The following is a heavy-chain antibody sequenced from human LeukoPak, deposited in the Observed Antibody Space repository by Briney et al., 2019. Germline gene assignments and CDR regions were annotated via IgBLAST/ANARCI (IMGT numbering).Heavy chain of an antibody. CDR2: ISGSGGST. CDR3: AKGIHYYDSSGYSNWFDP. V-gene: IGHV3-23*01. D-gene: IGHD3-22*01. Sequence: GGSLRLSCAVSGFTISSYAMSWVRQAPGKGLEWVSAISGSGGSTYYADSVKGRFTISRDNSKNTLYLQMNSLRAEDAAVYYCAKGIHYYDSSGYSNWFDPWGQGTLVTVSS. CDR1: GFTISSYA. J-gene: IGHJ5*02.